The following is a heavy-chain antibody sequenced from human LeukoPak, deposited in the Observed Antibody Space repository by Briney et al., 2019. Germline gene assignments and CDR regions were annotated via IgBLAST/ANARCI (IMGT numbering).Heavy chain of an antibody. CDR1: GGTFSSYA. V-gene: IGHV1-69*05. Sequence: SVKVSCKASGGTFSSYAISWVRQAPGQGLEWMGGIIPIFGTANYAQKFQGRVTITTDESTSTAYMELSSLRSEDTAVYYCAAGNSGYGGWYFDYWGQGTLVTVSS. CDR2: IIPIFGTA. J-gene: IGHJ4*02. D-gene: IGHD5-12*01. CDR3: AAGNSGYGGWYFDY.